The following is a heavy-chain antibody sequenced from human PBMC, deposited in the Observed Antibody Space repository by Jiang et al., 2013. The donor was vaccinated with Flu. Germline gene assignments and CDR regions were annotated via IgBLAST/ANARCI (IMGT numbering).Heavy chain of an antibody. CDR1: GDFLSTSTHY. V-gene: IGHV4-39*01. CDR2: VYYGADS. Sequence: KPSETLSLTCTVSGDFLSTSTHYWTWIRQSPEKGLEWIGNVYYGADSYSNPSLKSRVTISVDTATNQLLLNLTSVTAADTAVYFCARRRASHDYWGQGILVTVSS. J-gene: IGHJ4*02. CDR3: ARRRASHDY.